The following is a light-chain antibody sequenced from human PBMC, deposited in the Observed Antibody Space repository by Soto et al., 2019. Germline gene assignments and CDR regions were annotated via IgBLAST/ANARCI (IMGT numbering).Light chain of an antibody. CDR2: AAS. CDR3: LQSYNTPRT. Sequence: DIQMTQSPSSLSASIGDRVTITCRASQSITSYLNWYQQKPGKSPKLLIFAASSLQSGVPSRFSGSGSTTHVTLTSSSLQPEDFATYSCLQSYNTPRTFGQGTKV. J-gene: IGKJ1*01. V-gene: IGKV1-39*01. CDR1: QSITSY.